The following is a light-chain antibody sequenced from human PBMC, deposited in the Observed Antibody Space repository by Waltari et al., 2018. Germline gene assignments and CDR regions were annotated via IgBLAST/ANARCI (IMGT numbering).Light chain of an antibody. V-gene: IGLV6-57*04. J-gene: IGLJ2*01. CDR2: EDN. CDR3: QSYDSSNLV. Sequence: NFMLTQPHSVSESPGKTVTISCTRSSGSIASNYVQWYQQRPGSAPTTVIYEDNPKPSVVPDLFPGSIDSSSNSSSLTISGLKTEDEADYYCQSYDSSNLVFGGGTKLTVL. CDR1: SGSIASNY.